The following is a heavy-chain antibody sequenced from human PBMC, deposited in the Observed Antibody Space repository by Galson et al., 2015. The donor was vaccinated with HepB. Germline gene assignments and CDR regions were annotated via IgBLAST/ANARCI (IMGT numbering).Heavy chain of an antibody. CDR1: GFTFTNAW. CDR3: TTDAWNYGSHYFDY. CDR2: IKSKTDGGTT. Sequence: SLRLSCAASGFTFTNAWMSWVRQAPGKGLEWVGRIKSKTDGGTTDCAAPVKGRFTISRDDSKNTLFLQMNSLKTEDTAVYYCTTDAWNYGSHYFDYWGQGTLVTVSS. V-gene: IGHV3-15*01. D-gene: IGHD1-7*01. J-gene: IGHJ4*02.